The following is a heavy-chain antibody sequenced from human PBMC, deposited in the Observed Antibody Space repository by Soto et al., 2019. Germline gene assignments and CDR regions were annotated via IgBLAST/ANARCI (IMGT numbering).Heavy chain of an antibody. Sequence: EVQLVESGGGLVQPGGSLRLSCAASGFTFSSYSMNWVRQALGKGLEWVSYISSISSTIYYADSVKGRFTISRDNAKNSLYLQMNSLRAEYTAGYYCARFPPFGVVPGFDYWSQGTLVTVSS. D-gene: IGHD3-3*01. J-gene: IGHJ4*02. CDR2: ISSISSTI. CDR3: ARFPPFGVVPGFDY. V-gene: IGHV3-48*01. CDR1: GFTFSSYS.